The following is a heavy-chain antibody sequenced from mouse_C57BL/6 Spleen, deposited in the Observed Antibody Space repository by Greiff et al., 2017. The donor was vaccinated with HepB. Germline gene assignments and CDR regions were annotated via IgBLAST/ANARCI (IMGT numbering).Heavy chain of an antibody. D-gene: IGHD2-4*01. CDR2: ISSGSSTI. V-gene: IGHV5-17*01. CDR3: ARANYDYDVEYFDY. Sequence: EVHLVESGGGLVKPGGSLKLSCAASGFTFSDYGMHWVRQAPEKGLEWVAYISSGSSTIYYADTVKGRFTISRDNAKNTLFLQMTSLRSEDTAMYYCARANYDYDVEYFDYWGQGTTRTVSS. J-gene: IGHJ2*01. CDR1: GFTFSDYG.